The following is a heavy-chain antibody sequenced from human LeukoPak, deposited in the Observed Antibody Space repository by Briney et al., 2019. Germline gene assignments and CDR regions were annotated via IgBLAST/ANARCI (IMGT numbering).Heavy chain of an antibody. J-gene: IGHJ4*02. D-gene: IGHD2-8*01. CDR1: GYTFSSYA. Sequence: GASVKVSCKASGYTFSSYAMSWVRQAPGKGLEWVSAISGSGGSTYYADSVKGRFTISRDNSKNTLYLQMNSLRAEDTAVYYCAKEKYGDYWGQGTLVTVSS. CDR2: ISGSGGST. V-gene: IGHV3-23*01. CDR3: AKEKYGDY.